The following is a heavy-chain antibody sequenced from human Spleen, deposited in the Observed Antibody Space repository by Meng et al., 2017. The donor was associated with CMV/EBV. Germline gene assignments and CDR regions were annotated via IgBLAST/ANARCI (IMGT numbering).Heavy chain of an antibody. CDR2: INHSGST. CDR1: GGSFRGYY. Sequence: YGGSFRGYYWSWIRQPPGKGLEWIGEINHSGSTKYNPSVKSRVSIAVDTSKNQFSLNLSSVTAADTAVYYCARYYCSTTSCPTFDPWGQGTLVTVSS. CDR3: ARYYCSTTSCPTFDP. D-gene: IGHD2-2*01. J-gene: IGHJ5*02. V-gene: IGHV4-34*01.